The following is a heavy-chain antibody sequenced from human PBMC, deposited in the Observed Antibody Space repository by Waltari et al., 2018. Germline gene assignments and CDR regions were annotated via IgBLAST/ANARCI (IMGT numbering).Heavy chain of an antibody. CDR3: AKDRKFSPLVA. CDR2: ISGSGGST. Sequence: EVQLLESGGGLVQPGGALRPSCAASGFPFSSYAMSWARQAPGKGLGWVSAISGSGGSTYYADSVKGRFTISRDNSKNTLYLQMNSLRAEDTAVYYCAKDRKFSPLVAWGQGTLVTVSS. D-gene: IGHD3-9*01. J-gene: IGHJ5*02. V-gene: IGHV3-23*01. CDR1: GFPFSSYA.